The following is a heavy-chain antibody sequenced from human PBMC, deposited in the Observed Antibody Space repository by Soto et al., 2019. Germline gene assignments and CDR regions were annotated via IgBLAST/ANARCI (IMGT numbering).Heavy chain of an antibody. V-gene: IGHV3-43D*04. CDR3: AKSLYYYDSSPLDH. D-gene: IGHD3-22*01. CDR1: GFYFEDYA. J-gene: IGHJ4*02. CDR2: TNSDGTDS. Sequence: GGSLRLSCAAAGFYFEDYAMHWVRQVPGKGLEWVSLTNSDGTDSYYADSVKGRFTISRDNAKTTLYLQMDRLRPEDTALYFCAKSLYYYDSSPLDHWGQGTLVTVSS.